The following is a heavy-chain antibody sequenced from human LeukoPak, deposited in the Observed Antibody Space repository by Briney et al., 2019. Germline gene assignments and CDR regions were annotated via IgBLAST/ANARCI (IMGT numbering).Heavy chain of an antibody. CDR1: GFTFSSYE. CDR3: ASFSDY. V-gene: IGHV3-48*03. CDR2: ISGSGSSV. Sequence: GGSLRLSCAASGFTFSSYEMTWVRQAPGRGLEWVSYISGSGSSVSYADSVKGRFTISRDNAKNSLYLQMNNLRAEDTAVYYCASFSDYWGQGALVTVSS. J-gene: IGHJ4*02.